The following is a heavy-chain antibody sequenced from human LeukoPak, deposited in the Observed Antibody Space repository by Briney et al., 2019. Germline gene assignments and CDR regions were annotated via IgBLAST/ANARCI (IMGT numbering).Heavy chain of an antibody. CDR1: GVSISSSNSY. CDR3: AGGLAVAADAFDI. V-gene: IGHV4-39*01. Sequence: SETLSLTCTVSGVSISSSNSYWGWIRQPPGKGLEWIGSIYYSGNTYYNASLKSQVSISIDTSKNQFSLRLTSVTAADTAVYYCAGGLAVAADAFDIWGQGTMVTVSS. D-gene: IGHD6-19*01. CDR2: IYYSGNT. J-gene: IGHJ3*02.